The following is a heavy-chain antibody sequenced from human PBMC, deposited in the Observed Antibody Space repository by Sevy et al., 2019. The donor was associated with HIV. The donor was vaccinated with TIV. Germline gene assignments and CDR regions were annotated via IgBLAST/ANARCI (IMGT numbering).Heavy chain of an antibody. CDR3: AKDKEDDYGDYYFDH. CDR2: ISSDGSDD. V-gene: IGHV3-30*18. D-gene: IGHD4-17*01. Sequence: GGSLRLSCSASGFIFSSYGMHWVRQTPGKGLEWVAIISSDGSDDFYAESVRGRFTISRDNSRKTLYLQMDSLRLEDTAIYYCAKDKEDDYGDYYFDHWGQGALVTVSS. CDR1: GFIFSSYG. J-gene: IGHJ4*02.